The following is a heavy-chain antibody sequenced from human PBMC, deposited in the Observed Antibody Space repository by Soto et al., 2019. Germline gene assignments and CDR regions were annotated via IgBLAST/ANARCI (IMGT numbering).Heavy chain of an antibody. V-gene: IGHV1-18*01. CDR3: ARDVGDTNYYYYGMDV. CDR1: GYTFTSYG. CDR2: ISAYNGNT. D-gene: IGHD3-10*01. Sequence: ASVKVSCQASGYTFTSYGISWVRQAPGQGLEWMGWISAYNGNTNYAQKLQGRVTMTTDTSTSTAYMELRSLRSDDTAVYYCARDVGDTNYYYYGMDVWGQGTTVTVSS. J-gene: IGHJ6*02.